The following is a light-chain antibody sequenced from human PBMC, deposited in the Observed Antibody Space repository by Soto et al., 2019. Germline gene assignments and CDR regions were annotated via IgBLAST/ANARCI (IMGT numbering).Light chain of an antibody. Sequence: DIQMTQSPSSVSASVGDRVTITCRASQDISGWLAWFQRKPGKAPNLLIYAASILQSGVPSRFSGSGSGTDFTLTITYLQPEDFATYYCQQANSFPWTFGQGTKVEL. CDR1: QDISGW. J-gene: IGKJ1*01. CDR3: QQANSFPWT. CDR2: AAS. V-gene: IGKV1D-12*01.